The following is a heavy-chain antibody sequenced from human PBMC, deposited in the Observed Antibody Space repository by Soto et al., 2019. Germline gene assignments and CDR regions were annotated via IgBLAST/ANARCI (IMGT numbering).Heavy chain of an antibody. D-gene: IGHD3-10*01. Sequence: QVQLVESGGGVVQPGRSLRLSCAASGFTFSSYGMHWVRQAPGKGLEWVAVIWYDGSNKYYADSVKGRFTISRDNSKNTLYVQMNSLRAEDTAVYYCARDQLDYGSGMDAFDIWGQGTMVTVSS. J-gene: IGHJ3*02. V-gene: IGHV3-33*01. CDR1: GFTFSSYG. CDR3: ARDQLDYGSGMDAFDI. CDR2: IWYDGSNK.